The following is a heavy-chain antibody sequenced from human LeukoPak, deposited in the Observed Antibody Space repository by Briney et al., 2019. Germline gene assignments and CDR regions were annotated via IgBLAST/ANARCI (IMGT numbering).Heavy chain of an antibody. V-gene: IGHV1-18*01. J-gene: IGHJ4*02. CDR2: ISAYNGNT. CDR1: GYTFTSYG. D-gene: IGHD3-16*02. CDR3: ARGTMITFGGVIVMMNFDY. Sequence: ASVKVSCKASGYTFTSYGISWVRQAPGQGLEWMGWISAYNGNTNYAQKLQGRVTMTTDTSTSTAYMELRSLRSDDTAVHYCARGTMITFGGVIVMMNFDYWGQGTLVTVSS.